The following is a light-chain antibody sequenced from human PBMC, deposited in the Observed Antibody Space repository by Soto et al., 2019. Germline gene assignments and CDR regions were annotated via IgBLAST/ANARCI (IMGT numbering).Light chain of an antibody. J-gene: IGKJ1*01. CDR3: PQRSNWRIP. Sequence: DIVLMKSLGTLSLTPGERATLSCRASQSVRNSYLAWYQQKPGQAPRLLIYDASNRATGIPARFSGSGSGTDFTLTISSLEPEDFTVYYCPQRSNWRIPFGQGTMVDIK. CDR2: DAS. V-gene: IGKV3-11*01. CDR1: QSVRNSY.